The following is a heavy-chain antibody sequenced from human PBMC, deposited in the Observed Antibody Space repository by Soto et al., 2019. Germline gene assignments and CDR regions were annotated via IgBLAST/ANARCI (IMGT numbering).Heavy chain of an antibody. D-gene: IGHD4-17*01. V-gene: IGHV1-18*01. Sequence: QAQLVQSGAEVKEPGASVKVSCKASGYSFTTSGITWVRQAPGQGLEWMGWISTYNGNTNYAQKLQDRVTLNTDTSTSTAYMELRSLRYDDTAVYYCARRLYGDYDYWGQGTLVTVSS. CDR2: ISTYNGNT. CDR1: GYSFTTSG. CDR3: ARRLYGDYDY. J-gene: IGHJ4*02.